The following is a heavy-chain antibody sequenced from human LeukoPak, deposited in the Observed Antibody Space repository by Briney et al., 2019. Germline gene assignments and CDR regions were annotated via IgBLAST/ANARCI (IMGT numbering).Heavy chain of an antibody. CDR1: GFTFSSYA. CDR2: ISGSGGST. D-gene: IGHD2-2*01. Sequence: GSLRLSCAASGFTFSSYAMSWVRQAPGKGLEWVSAISGSGGSTYYADSVKGRFTISRDNSKNTLYLQMNSLRAEDTAVYYCAKDLGYCSSTSCYRPFDYWGQGTLVTVSS. V-gene: IGHV3-23*01. J-gene: IGHJ4*02. CDR3: AKDLGYCSSTSCYRPFDY.